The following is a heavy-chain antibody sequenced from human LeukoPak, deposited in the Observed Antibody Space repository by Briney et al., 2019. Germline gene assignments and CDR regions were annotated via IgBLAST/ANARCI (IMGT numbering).Heavy chain of an antibody. CDR1: GGSISIYY. J-gene: IGHJ6*03. V-gene: IGHV4-59*01. CDR2: IYYSVDYSGST. Sequence: SETLSLTCTVSGGSISIYYWSWIRQPPGKGLEWIGYIYYSVDYSGSTNYNPSLKSRVTISVDTSENQFSLKLTSVTAADTAVYYCARVGLDSHYYMDVWGKGTTVTVSS. D-gene: IGHD3-16*01. CDR3: ARVGLDSHYYMDV.